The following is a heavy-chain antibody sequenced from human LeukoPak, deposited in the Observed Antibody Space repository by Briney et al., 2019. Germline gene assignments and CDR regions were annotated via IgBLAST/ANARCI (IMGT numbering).Heavy chain of an antibody. Sequence: SETLSLTCGVSGGSIDITNYWSWVRQAPGKGLEWIGYIYYSGSTNYNPSLKSRVTISVDTSKNQFSLKLSSVTAADTAVYYCARDRRDSSGWSDAFDIWGQGTMVTVSS. CDR1: GGSIDITNY. CDR3: ARDRRDSSGWSDAFDI. CDR2: IYYSGST. J-gene: IGHJ3*02. V-gene: IGHV4-59*01. D-gene: IGHD6-19*01.